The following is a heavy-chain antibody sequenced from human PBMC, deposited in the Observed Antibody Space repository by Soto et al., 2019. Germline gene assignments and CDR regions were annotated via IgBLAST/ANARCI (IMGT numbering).Heavy chain of an antibody. J-gene: IGHJ6*02. Sequence: ASVKVSCKASGGTFSSYTIIWVRQAPGQGLEWMGRIIPILGIANYAQKFQGRVTITADKSTSTAYMELNSLRAEDTALYYCAKGPRQQLVYYYYGMDVWGQGTTVTVSS. CDR3: AKGPRQQLVYYYYGMDV. V-gene: IGHV1-69*02. CDR1: GGTFSSYT. CDR2: IIPILGIA. D-gene: IGHD6-13*01.